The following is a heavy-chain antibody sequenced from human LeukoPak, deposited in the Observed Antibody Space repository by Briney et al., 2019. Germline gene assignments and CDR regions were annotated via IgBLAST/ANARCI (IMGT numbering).Heavy chain of an antibody. CDR1: GFTFSSYW. D-gene: IGHD5-12*01. Sequence: GGSLRLSCAASGFTFSSYWMHWVRQAPGKGLVWVSRINSDGSGITYADYVKGRFTISRDNAKNTLYLQMNSLGVEDTAVYYCAREGRVSGYDFDCWGQGTLVTVSS. CDR2: INSDGSGI. CDR3: AREGRVSGYDFDC. J-gene: IGHJ4*02. V-gene: IGHV3-74*03.